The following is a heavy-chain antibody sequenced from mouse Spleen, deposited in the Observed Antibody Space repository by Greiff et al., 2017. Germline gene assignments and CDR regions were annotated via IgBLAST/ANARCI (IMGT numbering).Heavy chain of an antibody. CDR3: ARQYDGYLAWFAY. D-gene: IGHD2-3*01. CDR2: ISSGGGNT. V-gene: IGHV5-9*01. Sequence: EVMLVESGGGLVKLGGSLKLSCAASGFTFSSYAMSWVRQTPEKRLEWVATISSGGGNTYYPDSVKGRFTISRDNAKNTLYLQMSSLKSEDTAMYYCARQYDGYLAWFAYWGQGTLVTVSA. CDR1: GFTFSSYA. J-gene: IGHJ3*01.